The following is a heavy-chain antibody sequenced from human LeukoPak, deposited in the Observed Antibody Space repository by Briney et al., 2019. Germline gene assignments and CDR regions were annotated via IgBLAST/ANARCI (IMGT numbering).Heavy chain of an antibody. V-gene: IGHV4-34*01. CDR2: INHSGST. D-gene: IGHD5-18*01. Sequence: SETLSLTCAVYGGSFSGYYRSWIRQPPGKGLEWIGEINHSGSTNYNPSLKSRVTISVDTSKNQFSLKLSSVTAADTAVFYCARAFLVSYGYRPGGHDAFDIWGQGTMVTVSS. CDR3: ARAFLVSYGYRPGGHDAFDI. J-gene: IGHJ3*02. CDR1: GGSFSGYY.